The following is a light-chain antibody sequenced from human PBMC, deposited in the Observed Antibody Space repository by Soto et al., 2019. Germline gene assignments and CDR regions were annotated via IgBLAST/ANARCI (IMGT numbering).Light chain of an antibody. J-gene: IGKJ1*01. V-gene: IGKV3-20*01. CDR3: QQYVSSPWT. Sequence: EIVLTQSPGNLSLSPGERATLSCRASQSVSNSYLAWYQQRPGQAPRLLIYGASTRATGIPDRFSGSGSGTDFTLTISGLEPEDFAVYFYQQYVSSPWTFGQGTKVEIK. CDR1: QSVSNSY. CDR2: GAS.